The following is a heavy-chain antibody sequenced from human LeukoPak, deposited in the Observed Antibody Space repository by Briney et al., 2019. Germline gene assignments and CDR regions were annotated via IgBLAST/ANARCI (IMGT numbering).Heavy chain of an antibody. CDR1: GFTFNSYG. Sequence: PGGSLRLSCAASGFTFNSYGMHWVRQAPGKGLEWVAVTSFDGSYKYYADSVKGRFTISRDNSKNTLYLQMNSLRTEDTAVYYCAKEWASGYNYGYNDYWGQGALVTVSS. CDR3: AKEWASGYNYGYNDY. J-gene: IGHJ4*02. CDR2: TSFDGSYK. V-gene: IGHV3-30*18. D-gene: IGHD5-18*01.